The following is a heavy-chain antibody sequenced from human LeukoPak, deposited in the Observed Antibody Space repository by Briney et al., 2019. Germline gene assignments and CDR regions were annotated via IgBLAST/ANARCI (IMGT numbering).Heavy chain of an antibody. D-gene: IGHD3-3*01. CDR3: ARDRYYDFWSGYPYYYYYYYMDV. Sequence: PSETLSLTCVVSGHSISSPYYWGWIRQPPGKGLEWVGSIYHIGNTYYNPSLKSRVTISVDTSKNQFSPKLSSVTAADTAVYYCARDRYYDFWSGYPYYYYYYYMDVWGKGTTVTVSS. CDR2: IYHIGNT. V-gene: IGHV4-38-2*02. J-gene: IGHJ6*03. CDR1: GHSISSPYY.